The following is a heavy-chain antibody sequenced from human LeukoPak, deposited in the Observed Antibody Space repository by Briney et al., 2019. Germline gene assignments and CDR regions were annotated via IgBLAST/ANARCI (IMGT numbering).Heavy chain of an antibody. V-gene: IGHV3-30*18. J-gene: IGHJ4*02. CDR2: ISYDGSNK. D-gene: IGHD3-10*01. Sequence: GGSLRLSCAASGFTFSSYGMHWVREAPGKGLEWGAVISYDGSNKYYADSVKGRFTISRDNSKNTLYLQMNSLRAEDTAVYYCAKDRDYGSGIGYFDYWGQGTLVTVSS. CDR1: GFTFSSYG. CDR3: AKDRDYGSGIGYFDY.